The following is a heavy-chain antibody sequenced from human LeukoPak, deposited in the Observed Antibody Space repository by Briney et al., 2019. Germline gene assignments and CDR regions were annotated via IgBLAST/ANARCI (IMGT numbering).Heavy chain of an antibody. CDR2: ISGSGVST. V-gene: IGHV3-23*01. J-gene: IGHJ4*02. D-gene: IGHD3-10*01. Sequence: GGSLRLSCAASGPTFSSYAMSWVRQAPGKGLEWVSAISGSGVSTHYADSVKGRFTISRDDSKNTLYLQMNSLRAEDTAVYYCAKDYYDSGSNWGQGTLVTVSS. CDR3: AKDYYDSGSN. CDR1: GPTFSSYA.